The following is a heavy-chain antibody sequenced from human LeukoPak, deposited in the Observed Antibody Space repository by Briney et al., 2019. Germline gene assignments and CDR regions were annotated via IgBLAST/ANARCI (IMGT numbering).Heavy chain of an antibody. V-gene: IGHV5-10-1*01. CDR1: GSSFTTYW. J-gene: IGHJ3*02. CDR2: IDPDDSYT. CDR3: ARHGSFDI. Sequence: GESPRISCKGSGSSFTTYWISWVRQMPGKGLEWMGTIDPDDSYTYYSPSFQGHVTISADKSISTAYLQWSSLKASDTAMYYCARHGSFDIWGQGTMVTVSS.